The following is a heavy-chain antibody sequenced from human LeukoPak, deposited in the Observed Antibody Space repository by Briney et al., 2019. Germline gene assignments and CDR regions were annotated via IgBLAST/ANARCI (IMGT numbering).Heavy chain of an antibody. D-gene: IGHD3-3*01. CDR3: ARSSLSNLWSGYSDAFDI. CDR2: IYYSGST. Sequence: SETLSLTCTVSGGSISSGGYYWSWIRQHPGKGLEWIGYIYYSGSTYYNPSLKSRVTISVDTSKNQFSLKLSSVTAADTAVYYCARSSLSNLWSGYSDAFDIWGQGTMGTVSS. V-gene: IGHV4-31*03. J-gene: IGHJ3*02. CDR1: GGSISSGGYY.